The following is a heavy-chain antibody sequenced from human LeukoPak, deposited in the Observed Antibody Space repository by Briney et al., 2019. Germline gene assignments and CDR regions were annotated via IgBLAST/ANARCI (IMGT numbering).Heavy chain of an antibody. CDR2: IYYSGST. J-gene: IGHJ5*02. CDR1: GGSISSGDYY. CDR3: ARSTPDYASP. Sequence: SETLSLTCTVSGGSISSGDYYWSWTRQPPGKGLEWIGYIYYSGSTYYNPSLKSRVTISVDTSKNQFSLKLSSVTAADTAVYYCARSTPDYASPWGQGTLVTVSS. D-gene: IGHD3-16*01. V-gene: IGHV4-30-4*01.